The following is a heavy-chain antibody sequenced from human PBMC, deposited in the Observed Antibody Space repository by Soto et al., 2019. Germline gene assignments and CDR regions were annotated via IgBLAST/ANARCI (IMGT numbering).Heavy chain of an antibody. V-gene: IGHV1-69*13. CDR3: AGSGSYYYYGMDV. J-gene: IGHJ6*02. Sequence: GASVKVSCKASGGTFSIYAISCVGQSPGQGLEWMGGIIPIFGTANYAQKFQGRVTITADESTSTAYMELSSLRSEDTAVYYCAGSGSYYYYGMDVWGQGTTVTVSS. CDR1: GGTFSIYA. D-gene: IGHD1-26*01. CDR2: IIPIFGTA.